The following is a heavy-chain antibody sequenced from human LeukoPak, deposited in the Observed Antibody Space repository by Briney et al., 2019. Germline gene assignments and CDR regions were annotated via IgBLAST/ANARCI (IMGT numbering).Heavy chain of an antibody. CDR2: IYYSGST. J-gene: IGHJ4*02. CDR1: GGSVSSYY. D-gene: IGHD4-23*01. Sequence: SETLSLTCTVSGGSVSSYYWSWIRQPPGKGLEWIGYIYYSGSTNYNPSLKSRVTISVDTSKNQFSLKLSSVTAADTAVYYCARVATVVTPDTFFDYWGQGTLVTVSS. CDR3: ARVATVVTPDTFFDY. V-gene: IGHV4-59*02.